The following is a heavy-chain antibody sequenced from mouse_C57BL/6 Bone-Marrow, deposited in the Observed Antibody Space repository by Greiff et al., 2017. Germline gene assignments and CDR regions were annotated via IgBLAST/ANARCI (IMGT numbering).Heavy chain of an antibody. CDR3: ARGGHITTVVAMDY. D-gene: IGHD1-1*01. Sequence: QVQLKQPGAELVMPGASVKLSCKASGYTFTSYWMHWVKQRPGQGLEWIGEIDPSDSYTNYNQKFKGKSTLTLDKSSSKAYMQLSSLTSEDSAVYYCARGGHITTVVAMDYWGQGTSVTVSS. J-gene: IGHJ4*01. V-gene: IGHV1-69*01. CDR1: GYTFTSYW. CDR2: IDPSDSYT.